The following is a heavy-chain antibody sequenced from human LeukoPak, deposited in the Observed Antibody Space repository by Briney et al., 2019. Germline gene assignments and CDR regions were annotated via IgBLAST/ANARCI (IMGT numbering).Heavy chain of an antibody. D-gene: IGHD3-22*01. Sequence: ASVKVSCKASGYTFTSYGISWVRQAPGQGLEWMGWISAYNDNTNYAQKLQGRVTMTTDTSTSTAYMELRSLRSDDTAVYYCARGGYYDSSGYYAPEVYWGQGTLVTVSS. J-gene: IGHJ4*02. V-gene: IGHV1-18*01. CDR2: ISAYNDNT. CDR1: GYTFTSYG. CDR3: ARGGYYDSSGYYAPEVY.